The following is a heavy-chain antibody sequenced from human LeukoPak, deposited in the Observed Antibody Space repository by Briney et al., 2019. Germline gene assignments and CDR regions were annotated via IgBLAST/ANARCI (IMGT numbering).Heavy chain of an antibody. CDR2: IYYSGST. V-gene: IGHV4-39*07. J-gene: IGHJ4*02. D-gene: IGHD1-26*01. Sequence: SETLSLTCTVSGGSISSSSYYWGWIRQPPGKGLEWIGSIYYSGSTYYNPSLKSRVTISVDTSKNQFSLKLSSVTAADTAVYYCARDFGGIVGAVYFDYWGQGTLVTVSS. CDR1: GGSISSSSYY. CDR3: ARDFGGIVGAVYFDY.